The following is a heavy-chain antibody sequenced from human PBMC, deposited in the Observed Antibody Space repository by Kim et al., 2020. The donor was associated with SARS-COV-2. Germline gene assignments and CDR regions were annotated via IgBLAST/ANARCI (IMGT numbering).Heavy chain of an antibody. CDR2: INHSGST. V-gene: IGHV4-34*01. CDR3: ARTTYYYDSSGYGRYFQH. CDR1: GGSFSGYY. D-gene: IGHD3-22*01. J-gene: IGHJ1*01. Sequence: SETLSLTCAVYGGSFSGYYWSWIRQPPGKGLEWIGEINHSGSTKYNPSLKSRVTISVDTSKNQFPLKLSSVTAADTAVYYCARTTYYYDSSGYGRYFQHWGQGTLVTVSS.